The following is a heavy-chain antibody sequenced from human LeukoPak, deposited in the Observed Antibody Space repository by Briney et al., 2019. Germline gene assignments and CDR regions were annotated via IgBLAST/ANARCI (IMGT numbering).Heavy chain of an antibody. CDR3: TRDCWACIAVAGPKMDV. CDR2: ISAYNGNT. D-gene: IGHD6-19*01. V-gene: IGHV1-18*01. Sequence: ASVKVSCKASGYTFTSYGISRVRQAPGQGLEWMGWISAYNGNTNYAQKLQGRVTMTTDTSTSTAYMELRSLRSDDTAVYYCTRDCWACIAVAGPKMDVWGKGTTVTVSS. J-gene: IGHJ6*04. CDR1: GYTFTSYG.